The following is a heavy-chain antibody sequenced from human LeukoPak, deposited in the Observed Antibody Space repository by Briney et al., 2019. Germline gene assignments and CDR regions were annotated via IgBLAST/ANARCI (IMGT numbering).Heavy chain of an antibody. CDR1: GGSISSYY. CDR2: IYYSGST. CDR3: ASLESGSYSNDY. D-gene: IGHD3-10*01. Sequence: SETLSLTCTVSGGSISSYYWSWIRQPPGKGLEWIGYIYYSGSTNYNPSLKSRVTISVDTSKNQFSLKLSSVTAADTAVYYCASLESGSYSNDYWGQGTLVTVSS. V-gene: IGHV4-59*01. J-gene: IGHJ4*02.